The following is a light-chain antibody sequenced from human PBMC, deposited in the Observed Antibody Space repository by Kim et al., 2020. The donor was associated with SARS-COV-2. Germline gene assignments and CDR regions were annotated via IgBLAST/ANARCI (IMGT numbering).Light chain of an antibody. CDR1: QSVRSY. J-gene: IGKJ4*01. V-gene: IGKV3-11*01. Sequence: LSPGERATLSCRASQSVRSYLVWYQQKPGQAPRLLIYDASSRATGIPARFSGSGSGTDFTLTISSLEPEDFAVYYCQQRSNWPLTFGGGTKVDIK. CDR3: QQRSNWPLT. CDR2: DAS.